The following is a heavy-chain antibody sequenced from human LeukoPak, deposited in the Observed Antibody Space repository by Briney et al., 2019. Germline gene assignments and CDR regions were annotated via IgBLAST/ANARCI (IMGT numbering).Heavy chain of an antibody. CDR1: GGSFSGYY. CDR3: ARDRDPGNYVWGSYRFNWFDP. Sequence: SETLSLTCAVYGGSFSGYYWSWIRQPPGKGLEWIGEINHSGSTNYNPSLKSRVTISVDTSKNQFSLKLSSVTAADTAVYYCARDRDPGNYVWGSYRFNWFDPWGQGTLVTVSS. J-gene: IGHJ5*02. D-gene: IGHD3-16*02. CDR2: INHSGST. V-gene: IGHV4-34*01.